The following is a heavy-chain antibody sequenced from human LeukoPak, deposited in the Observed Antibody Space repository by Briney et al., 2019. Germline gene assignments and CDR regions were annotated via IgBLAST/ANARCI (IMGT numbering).Heavy chain of an antibody. D-gene: IGHD6-19*01. CDR2: ISSSGSTI. V-gene: IGHV3-48*04. J-gene: IGHJ4*02. CDR3: AREGPGYSSLDY. CDR1: GFTFTTYT. Sequence: GGSLRLSCAASGFTFTTYTMNWIRQAPGKGLEWVSYISSSGSTIYYADSVKGRFTISRDNAKNSLYLQMNSLRAEDTAVYYCAREGPGYSSLDYWGQGTLVTVSS.